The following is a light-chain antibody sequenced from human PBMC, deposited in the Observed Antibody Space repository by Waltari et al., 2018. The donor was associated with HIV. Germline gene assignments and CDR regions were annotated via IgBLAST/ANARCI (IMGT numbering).Light chain of an antibody. J-gene: IGLJ2*01. Sequence: QSVLTQSPSVSEAPGQRVTISCSGSNSNIASHAVTWYRQSPGKPPQLIVYHDDLILSGVSDRLSASKSGTSASLAIKELQSEDESLYYCATWDDGLNALLFGGGTKVTVL. CDR1: NSNIASHA. CDR3: ATWDDGLNALL. CDR2: HDD. V-gene: IGLV1-36*01.